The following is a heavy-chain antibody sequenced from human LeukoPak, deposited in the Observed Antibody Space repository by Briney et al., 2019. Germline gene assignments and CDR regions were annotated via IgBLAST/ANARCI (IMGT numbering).Heavy chain of an antibody. CDR2: INPSGGST. J-gene: IGHJ4*02. D-gene: IGHD6-6*01. CDR1: GGTFSSYA. V-gene: IGHV1-46*01. Sequence: ASVKVSCKASGGTFSSYAISWVRQAPGQGLEWMGIINPSGGSTSYAQKFQGRVTMTRDMSTSTVYMELSSLRSEDTAVYYCARASSIAARGFDYWGQGTLVTVSS. CDR3: ARASSIAARGFDY.